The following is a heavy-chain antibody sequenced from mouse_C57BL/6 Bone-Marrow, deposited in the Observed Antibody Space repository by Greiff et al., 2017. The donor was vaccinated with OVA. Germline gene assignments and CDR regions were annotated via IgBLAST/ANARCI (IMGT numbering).Heavy chain of an antibody. Sequence: QVHVKQSGPGLVQPSQSLSITCTVSGFSLTSYGVHWVRQSPGKGLEWLGVIWSGGSTDYNAAFISRLSISKDNSKRQVFFKMNSLQADDTAIYYCAREGGTRYFDVWGTGTTVTVSS. CDR2: IWSGGST. CDR1: GFSLTSYG. J-gene: IGHJ1*03. V-gene: IGHV2-2*01. D-gene: IGHD4-1*01. CDR3: AREGGTRYFDV.